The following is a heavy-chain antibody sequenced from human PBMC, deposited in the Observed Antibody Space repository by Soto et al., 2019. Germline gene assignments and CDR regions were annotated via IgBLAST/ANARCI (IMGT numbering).Heavy chain of an antibody. Sequence: PVGSLRLSCAASGFTFSTYTMNWVRQAPGKGLEWVSYISSSSSTIYYADSVKGRFTISRDNAKNSLYLQMNSLRDEDTAVYYCARGDDSSGWYNYFDYWGQGTLVTVSS. J-gene: IGHJ4*02. V-gene: IGHV3-48*02. CDR2: ISSSSSTI. D-gene: IGHD6-19*01. CDR1: GFTFSTYT. CDR3: ARGDDSSGWYNYFDY.